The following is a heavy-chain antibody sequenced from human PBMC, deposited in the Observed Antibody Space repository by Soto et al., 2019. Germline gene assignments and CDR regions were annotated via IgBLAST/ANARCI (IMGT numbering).Heavy chain of an antibody. V-gene: IGHV4-30-2*01. J-gene: IGHJ6*01. D-gene: IGHD5-12*01. CDR2: TYNSGNP. CDR1: GDTISTGGYT. CDR3: SRECEYCVYGARFASYCGMVV. Sequence: SETLSLTCDVSGDTISTGGYTWAWIRQPPGKALEWIGHTYNSGNPYYNPSLKSRVIISVDRSKNQFSLKVRSVTAADTAVYYCSRECEYCVYGARFASYCGMVVWGQGTRV.